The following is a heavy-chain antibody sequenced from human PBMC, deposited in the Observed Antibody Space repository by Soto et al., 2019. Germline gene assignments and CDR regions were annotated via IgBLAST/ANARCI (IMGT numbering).Heavy chain of an antibody. D-gene: IGHD6-19*01. J-gene: IGHJ3*02. V-gene: IGHV3-7*01. Sequence: LRLSCAASGFTFSSYWMSWVRQAPGKGLEWVANIKQDGSEKYYVDSVKGRFTISRDNAKNSLYLQMNSLRAEDTAVYYCARVGSGWYVAFDIWGQGTMVTVSS. CDR2: IKQDGSEK. CDR1: GFTFSSYW. CDR3: ARVGSGWYVAFDI.